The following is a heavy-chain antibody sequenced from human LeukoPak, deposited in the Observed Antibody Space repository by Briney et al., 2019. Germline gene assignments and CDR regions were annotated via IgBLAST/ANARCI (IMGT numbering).Heavy chain of an antibody. Sequence: GSLRLSCAASGFTFSDYYMSWIRPAPGKGLEWVSYISSGGRTIYYADSVKGRFTISRDNAKNSLYLQMNSLKPDDTAVYYCAKSPQHWYFDLWGRGTLVTVSS. CDR1: GFTFSDYY. V-gene: IGHV3-11*04. J-gene: IGHJ2*01. CDR2: ISSGGRTI. CDR3: AKSPQHWYFDL.